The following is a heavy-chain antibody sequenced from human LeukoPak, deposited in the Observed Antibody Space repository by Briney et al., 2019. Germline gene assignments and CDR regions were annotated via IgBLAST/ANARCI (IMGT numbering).Heavy chain of an antibody. J-gene: IGHJ5*02. Sequence: SETLSLTCAVYGGSFSGYYWSWIRPPPGKGLEWIGEINHSGSTNYNPSLKSRVTISVDTSKNQFSLKLSSVTAADTAVYYCARGLQGFDPWGQGTLVTVSS. CDR3: ARGLQGFDP. CDR1: GGSFSGYY. V-gene: IGHV4-34*01. CDR2: INHSGST.